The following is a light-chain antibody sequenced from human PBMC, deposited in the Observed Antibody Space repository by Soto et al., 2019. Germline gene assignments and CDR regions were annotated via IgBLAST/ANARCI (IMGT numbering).Light chain of an antibody. Sequence: QSALTQPASVSGSPGQSITISCTGTNSDVGGYNYVSWYQQHPGKAPKLMMYEVNNRPSAVSNRFSGSRSGNTASLTISGLQAEDEADYYCSSYSSSTTYVFGTWA. V-gene: IGLV2-14*01. CDR2: EVN. CDR3: SSYSSSTTYV. J-gene: IGLJ1*01. CDR1: NSDVGGYNY.